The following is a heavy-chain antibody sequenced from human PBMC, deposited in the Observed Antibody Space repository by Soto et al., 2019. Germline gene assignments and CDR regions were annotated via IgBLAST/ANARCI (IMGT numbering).Heavy chain of an antibody. CDR2: IIPIFGTA. V-gene: IGHV1-69*01. J-gene: IGHJ6*02. Sequence: QVQLVQSGAEVKKPGSSVKVSCKASGGTFSSYAISWVRQAPGQGLEWMGGIIPIFGTANYAQKFQGRVTITADESTSTAYMELSSLRSEETAVYYCAVLKQQLVYYYYYGMDVWGQGTTVTVSS. CDR3: AVLKQQLVYYYYYGMDV. D-gene: IGHD6-13*01. CDR1: GGTFSSYA.